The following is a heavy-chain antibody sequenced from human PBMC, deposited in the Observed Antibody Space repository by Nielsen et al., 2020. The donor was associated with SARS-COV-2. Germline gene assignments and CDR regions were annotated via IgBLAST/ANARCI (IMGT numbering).Heavy chain of an antibody. D-gene: IGHD6-6*01. CDR3: ATLAARPPTRNFDY. CDR2: ISGSGGST. Sequence: GESLKISCAASGFTFNDYAMHWVRQAPGKGLEWVSAISGSGGSTYYADSVKGRFTISRDNSKNTLYLQMNSLRAEDTAVYYCATLAARPPTRNFDYWGQGTLVTVSS. J-gene: IGHJ4*02. CDR1: GFTFNDYA. V-gene: IGHV3-23*01.